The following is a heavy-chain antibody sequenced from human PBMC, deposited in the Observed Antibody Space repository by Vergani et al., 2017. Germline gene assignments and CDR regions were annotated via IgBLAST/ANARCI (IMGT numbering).Heavy chain of an antibody. CDR1: GFTFSSYA. CDR2: ICGSGGST. D-gene: IGHD4-11*01. Sequence: EVQLLESGGGLVQPGGSLRLSCAASGFTFSSYAMSWVRQAPGKGLEWVSAICGSGGSTYYADSVKGRFTISRDNSKNTLYLQMNSLRAEDTAVYYCARGYYSNYIGWFDPWGQGTLVIVSS. V-gene: IGHV3-23*01. CDR3: ARGYYSNYIGWFDP. J-gene: IGHJ5*02.